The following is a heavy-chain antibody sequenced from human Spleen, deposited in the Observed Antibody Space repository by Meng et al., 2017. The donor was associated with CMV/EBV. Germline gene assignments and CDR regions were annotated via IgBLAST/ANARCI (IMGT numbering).Heavy chain of an antibody. CDR2: INHSGST. CDR3: ARGLGITIFGVVTSNWFDP. D-gene: IGHD3-3*01. J-gene: IGHJ5*02. Sequence: SFSGYYWSWIRQTPGKGLEWIGEINHSGSTNYNPSLKSRVTISVDTSKNQFSLKLSSVTAADTAVYYCARGLGITIFGVVTSNWFDPWGQGTLVTVSS. V-gene: IGHV4-34*01. CDR1: SFSGYY.